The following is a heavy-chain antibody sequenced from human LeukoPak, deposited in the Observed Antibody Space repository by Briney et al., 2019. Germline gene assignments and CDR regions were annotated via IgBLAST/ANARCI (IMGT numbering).Heavy chain of an antibody. CDR1: GYTFTSYG. CDR3: ARASYFDWLLTPMYYFDY. CDR2: INAGNGNT. V-gene: IGHV1-3*01. Sequence: GASVKVSCKASGYTFTSYGFSWVRQAPGQRLEWMGWINAGNGNTKYSQKFQGRVTITRDTSASTAYMELSSLRSEDTAVYYCARASYFDWLLTPMYYFDYWGQGTLVTVSS. J-gene: IGHJ4*02. D-gene: IGHD3-9*01.